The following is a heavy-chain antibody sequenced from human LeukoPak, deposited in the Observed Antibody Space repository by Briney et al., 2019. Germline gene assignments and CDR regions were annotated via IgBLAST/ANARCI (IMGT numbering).Heavy chain of an antibody. D-gene: IGHD1-26*01. Sequence: GGSLSLSCAASGFIFSRYGMNWVGQPPGKGREWVAIKANDGSDNYYAESVKGRFTISRDNSRNTLYLRMNSRRVEDTADYYCARESGSYGRDYYVQGTLITVSS. V-gene: IGHV3-30*03. CDR3: ARESGSYGRDY. J-gene: IGHJ4*02. CDR1: GFIFSRYG. CDR2: KANDGSDN.